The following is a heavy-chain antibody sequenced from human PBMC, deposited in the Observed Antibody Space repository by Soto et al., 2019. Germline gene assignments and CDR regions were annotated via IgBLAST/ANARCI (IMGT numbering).Heavy chain of an antibody. J-gene: IGHJ5*02. CDR2: IYHTGIT. CDR1: GTSISSSYW. D-gene: IGHD2-21*01. Sequence: SETLSLTCVVSGTSISSSYWWTWVRQSPGKGLEWIGEIYHTGITKYNPSLKTRVTISVDKSSNQFSLKLTSVTAADTAMYYCATLPPRIVVVLSEFPTWGQGSQVTVS. CDR3: ATLPPRIVVVLSEFPT. V-gene: IGHV4-4*02.